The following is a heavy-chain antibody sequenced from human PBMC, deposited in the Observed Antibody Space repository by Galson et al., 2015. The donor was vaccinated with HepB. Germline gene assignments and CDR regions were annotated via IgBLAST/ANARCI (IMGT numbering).Heavy chain of an antibody. CDR2: IDDSGGGT. Sequence: SLRLSCAASGLTFSSYAMSWVRQAPGKGLEWVSAIDDSGGGTYYADSVKGRFTISRDNSKNTLYLQMNSLRAEDTAVYYCAKDSPILTYWGQGTLVTVSS. CDR1: GLTFSSYA. D-gene: IGHD2-21*01. J-gene: IGHJ4*02. CDR3: AKDSPILTY. V-gene: IGHV3-23*01.